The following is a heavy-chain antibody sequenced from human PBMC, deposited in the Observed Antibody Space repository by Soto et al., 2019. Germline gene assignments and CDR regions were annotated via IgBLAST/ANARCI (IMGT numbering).Heavy chain of an antibody. CDR2: INPSVGDS. J-gene: IGHJ4*01. V-gene: IGHV1-46*01. D-gene: IGHD3-16*01. Sequence: ASVKVSCKASGYTFTSYYLHWVRRAPGQGLEWMGVINPSVGDSNFAKSFQGRLNMNRDTSTSTVYMDLRRLRSEDTAIYYCVKSRNVYDGGSRYFENWG. CDR1: GYTFTSYY. CDR3: VKSRNVYDGGSRYFEN.